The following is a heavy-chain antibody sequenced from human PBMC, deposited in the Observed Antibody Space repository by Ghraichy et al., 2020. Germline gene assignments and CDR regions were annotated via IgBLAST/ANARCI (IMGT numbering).Heavy chain of an antibody. CDR1: GFTFSSYS. V-gene: IGHV3-48*02. CDR3: ARGVEGLALYYYYYGMDV. J-gene: IGHJ6*02. CDR2: ISSRSRTI. Sequence: GGSLRLSCAASGFTFSSYSMNWVRQAPGKGLEWVSYISSRSRTIYYADSVKGRLTISRDNAKNSLYLQMNSLRDEDTAVYYWARGVEGLALYYYYYGMDVWGQGTTVTVSS.